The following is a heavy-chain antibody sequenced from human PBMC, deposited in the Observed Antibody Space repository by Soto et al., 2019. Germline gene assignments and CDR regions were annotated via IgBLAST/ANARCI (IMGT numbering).Heavy chain of an antibody. CDR1: GDSVSSSHYY. Sequence: QLQLQESGPGLVKPSETLSVTCTVSGDSVSSSHYYWGWIRLPPGKGLEWIGSVYYSGSTYYNPSPKSRVTLSVATSKNQFSLKLSSVTAADAAIYYCARHPTFSGWEYYFDYWGQGTLVTVSS. CDR2: VYYSGST. J-gene: IGHJ4*02. D-gene: IGHD6-19*01. V-gene: IGHV4-39*01. CDR3: ARHPTFSGWEYYFDY.